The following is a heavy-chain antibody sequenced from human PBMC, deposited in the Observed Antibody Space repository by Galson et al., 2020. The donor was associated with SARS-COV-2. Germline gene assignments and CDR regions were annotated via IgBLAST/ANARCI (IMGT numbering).Heavy chain of an antibody. Sequence: NSGGSLRLSCAASGFTFSSYSMNWVRQAPGKGLEWVSSISSSSSYIYYADSVKGRFTISRDNAKNSLYLQMNSLRAEDTAVYYCASAHVDTALYYYYGMDVLGQGTTVTVSS. CDR3: ASAHVDTALYYYYGMDV. CDR1: GFTFSSYS. V-gene: IGHV3-21*01. CDR2: ISSSSSYI. D-gene: IGHD5-18*01. J-gene: IGHJ6*02.